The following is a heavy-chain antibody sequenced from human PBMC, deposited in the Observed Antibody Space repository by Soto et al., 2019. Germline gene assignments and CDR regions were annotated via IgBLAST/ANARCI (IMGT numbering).Heavy chain of an antibody. CDR2: ISYDGSNK. CDR1: WFTFSSYT. D-gene: IGHD3-22*01. V-gene: IGHV3-30-3*01. CDR3: ARGYYYDSSGYYSHFDD. Sequence: PXGSLRVTCSASWFTFSSYTMHWVRQAPGKGLEWVAVISYDGSNKYYADSVKGRFTISRDNSKNTLYLQMNSLRAEDTAVYYCARGYYYDSSGYYSHFDDWGQGTLVTVSS. J-gene: IGHJ4*02.